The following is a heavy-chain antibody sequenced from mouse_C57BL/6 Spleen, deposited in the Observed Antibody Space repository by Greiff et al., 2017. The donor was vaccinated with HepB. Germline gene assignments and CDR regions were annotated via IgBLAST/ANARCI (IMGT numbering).Heavy chain of an antibody. J-gene: IGHJ4*01. V-gene: IGHV1-52*01. CDR2: IDPSDSET. Sequence: VQLQQSGAELVRPGSSVKLSCKASGYTFTSYWMHWVKQRPIQGLEWIGNIDPSDSETHYNQKFKDKATLTVDKSSSTAYMQLSSLTSEDSAVYYCARGLRNAMDYWGQGTSVTVSS. D-gene: IGHD1-1*01. CDR1: GYTFTSYW. CDR3: ARGLRNAMDY.